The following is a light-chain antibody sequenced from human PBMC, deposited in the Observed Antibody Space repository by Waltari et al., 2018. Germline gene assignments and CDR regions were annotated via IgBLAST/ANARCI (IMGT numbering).Light chain of an antibody. CDR2: SDN. CDR1: SSNIGDNF. V-gene: IGLV1-44*01. CDR3: AAWDDNLNGPV. J-gene: IGLJ3*02. Sequence: QSVLTQPLSASGTPGQRVVLSCSGSSSNIGDNFVNWFQQLPGTPPQLIIFSDNQRPSGVPDRFSGSKSGTSASLAISGLQSEDEADDHCAAWDDNLNGPVFGGGTKLTVL.